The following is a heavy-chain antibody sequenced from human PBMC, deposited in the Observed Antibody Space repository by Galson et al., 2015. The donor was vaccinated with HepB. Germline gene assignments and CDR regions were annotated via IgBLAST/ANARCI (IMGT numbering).Heavy chain of an antibody. D-gene: IGHD3-22*01. V-gene: IGHV3-9*01. J-gene: IGHJ4*02. Sequence: SLRLSCAASGFTFDDYAMHWVRQAPGKGLEWVSGISWNSGSIGYADSVKGRFTISRDNAKNSLYLQMNSLRAEDAALYYCAKGPYDSSGAFDYWGQGTLVTVSS. CDR2: ISWNSGSI. CDR3: AKGPYDSSGAFDY. CDR1: GFTFDDYA.